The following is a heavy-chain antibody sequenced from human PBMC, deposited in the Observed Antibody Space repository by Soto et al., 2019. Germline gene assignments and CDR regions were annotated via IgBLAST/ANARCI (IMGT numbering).Heavy chain of an antibody. Sequence: QVQLVQSGAEVKKPGSSVKVSCKASGGTFSSYTISWVRQAPGQGLEWMERIIPILGIANYAQKFQGRVTITADKSTSTAYMELSSLRSEDTAVYYCARVRITMVRGVNDAFDIWGQGTMVTVSS. V-gene: IGHV1-69*02. CDR3: ARVRITMVRGVNDAFDI. CDR1: GGTFSSYT. D-gene: IGHD3-10*01. CDR2: IIPILGIA. J-gene: IGHJ3*02.